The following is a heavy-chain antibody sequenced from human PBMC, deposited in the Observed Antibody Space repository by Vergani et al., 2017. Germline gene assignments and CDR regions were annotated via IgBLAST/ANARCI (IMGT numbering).Heavy chain of an antibody. CDR1: GGSISSGSYY. D-gene: IGHD3-16*01. CDR2: IYTSGST. J-gene: IGHJ6*02. CDR3: ARAIITDSGRDYYYYGMDV. Sequence: QVQLQESGPGLVKPSQTLSLTCTVSGGSISSGSYYWSWIRQPAGKGLEWIGRIYTSGSTNYNPSLKSRVTISVDTSKNQFSLKLSSVTAADTAVYYCARAIITDSGRDYYYYGMDVWGQGTTVTVSS. V-gene: IGHV4-61*02.